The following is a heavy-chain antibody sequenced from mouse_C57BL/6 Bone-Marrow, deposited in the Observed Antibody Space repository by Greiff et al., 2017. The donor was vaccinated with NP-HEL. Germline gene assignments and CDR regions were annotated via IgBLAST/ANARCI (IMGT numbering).Heavy chain of an antibody. CDR3: ARSIFFYAMDD. CDR1: GYTFTSHG. CDR2: ICSGGGYT. Sequence: QVQLLQSDAELVKPGASVKISCTVSGYTFTSHGIPWVRQRPDKSLEWVASICSGGGYTKYPEKFKGTATLTADKSSSTAYMQLNSLTSEDSAVYFCARSIFFYAMDDWGQGTSVTVAS. V-gene: IGHV1-78*01. J-gene: IGHJ4*01.